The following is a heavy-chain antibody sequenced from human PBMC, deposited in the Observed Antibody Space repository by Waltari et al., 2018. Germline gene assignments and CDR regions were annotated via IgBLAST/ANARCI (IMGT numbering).Heavy chain of an antibody. Sequence: QLVESGGGSVQPGGSLRLSCAASGFTFRTSWMGWIRKDPEKGLEGVAIINLDGSETYYVDSVKGRFTISRDNARNSLYLQMNSLRVEDTAMYYCTRDVWKSCDVWGQGTTVTVPS. CDR3: TRDVWKSCDV. D-gene: IGHD3-16*01. J-gene: IGHJ6*02. CDR2: INLDGSET. V-gene: IGHV3-7*01. CDR1: GFTFRTSW.